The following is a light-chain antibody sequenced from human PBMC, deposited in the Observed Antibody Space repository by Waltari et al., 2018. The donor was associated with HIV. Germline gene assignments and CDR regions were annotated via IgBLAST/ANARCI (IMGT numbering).Light chain of an antibody. CDR3: QQLHTYPYT. Sequence: DIQLTQSQSLPPASVGDRVTITCRASQGINSALVWYQQKPGKVPELLIYTASTLQSEVPSRFSGSTSGTEFTLTISSLQPEDFTTYYCQQLHTYPYTFGQGTKLEIK. J-gene: IGKJ2*01. CDR2: TAS. CDR1: QGINSA. V-gene: IGKV1-9*01.